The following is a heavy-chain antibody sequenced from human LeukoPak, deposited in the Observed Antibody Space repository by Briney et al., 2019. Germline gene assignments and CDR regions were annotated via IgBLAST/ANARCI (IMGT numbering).Heavy chain of an antibody. Sequence: GGSLRLSCAASGFSFSDYAMHWVRQAPAKGLEWMAATSHNEGNRYYADSVKGRFTISRDNSRNTLYLEVNSLRTDDTAVYFCARGPGLAMGKGYFDYCGQGTLVTVSS. D-gene: IGHD5-18*01. CDR2: TSHNEGNR. CDR3: ARGPGLAMGKGYFDY. J-gene: IGHJ4*02. V-gene: IGHV3-30-3*01. CDR1: GFSFSDYA.